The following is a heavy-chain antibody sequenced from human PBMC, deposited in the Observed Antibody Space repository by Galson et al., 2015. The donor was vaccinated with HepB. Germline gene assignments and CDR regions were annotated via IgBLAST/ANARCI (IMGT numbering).Heavy chain of an antibody. Sequence: SVKVSCKASGGTFSSYAISWVRQAPGQGLEWMGGIIPIFGTANYAQKFQGRVTITADESTSTAYMELGSLRSEDTAVYYCAREGGGAIYSGYSYGTELGYFDLWGRDTLVTVSS. CDR1: GGTFSSYA. CDR3: AREGGGAIYSGYSYGTELGYFDL. V-gene: IGHV1-69*13. CDR2: IIPIFGTA. J-gene: IGHJ2*01. D-gene: IGHD5-18*01.